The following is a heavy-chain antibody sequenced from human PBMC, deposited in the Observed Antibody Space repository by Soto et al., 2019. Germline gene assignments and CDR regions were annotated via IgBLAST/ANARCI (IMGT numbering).Heavy chain of an antibody. Sequence: SETLSLTCTVSGGSITSGGYCWTWIRQHPAKGLEWMGHIYYSGSSSYNPSLKSRLTVSIDTSKNQFSLKLTSVTAADMAVYYCARDGDYFGSGSPPLLSKWGQGTLVTVSS. CDR2: IYYSGSS. J-gene: IGHJ4*02. V-gene: IGHV4-31*02. D-gene: IGHD3-10*01. CDR1: GGSITSGGYC. CDR3: ARDGDYFGSGSPPLLSK.